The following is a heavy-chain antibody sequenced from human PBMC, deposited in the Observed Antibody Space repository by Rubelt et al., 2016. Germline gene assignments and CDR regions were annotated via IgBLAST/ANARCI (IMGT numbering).Heavy chain of an antibody. Sequence: QVQLQQWGAGLLKPSETLSLTCAVYGGSFTDYYWTWIRQPPGKGLAWIGELNHSGSTNYNSSLKRRTTISVDTAKSQFSLRLNSGTAAETVLYYCTRGGSSSHSPYFDYWGQEILVTVSS. CDR1: GGSFTDYY. CDR2: LNHSGST. J-gene: IGHJ4*02. D-gene: IGHD6-13*01. CDR3: TRGGSSSHSPYFDY. V-gene: IGHV4-34*01.